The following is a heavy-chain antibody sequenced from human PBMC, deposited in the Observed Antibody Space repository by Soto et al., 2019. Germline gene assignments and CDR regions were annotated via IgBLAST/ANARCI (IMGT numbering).Heavy chain of an antibody. V-gene: IGHV3-48*01. CDR2: ISSTSTTI. Sequence: EVQLVESGGGLVQSGGSLRLSCVASGFPFSSNSMNWVRQAPGKGLEWVSKISSTSTTIYYADSVKGRFTISRXXAKXXXXLXMNTLRAEDTAVYYCARGTVTTPGDWGQGTLVTVSS. D-gene: IGHD4-17*01. CDR3: ARGTVTTPGD. J-gene: IGHJ4*02. CDR1: GFPFSSNS.